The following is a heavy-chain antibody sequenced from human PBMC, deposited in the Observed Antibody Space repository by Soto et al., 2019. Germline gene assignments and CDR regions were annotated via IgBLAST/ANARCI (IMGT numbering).Heavy chain of an antibody. CDR2: ISGSGGST. Sequence: VGSLRLSCAASGFTFSSYAMSWVRQAPGKGLEWVSAISGSGGSTYYADSVKGRFTISRDNSKNTLYLQMNSLRAEDTAVYYCAKDRYCSGGSCYGWINWFDPWGQGTLVTVSS. CDR3: AKDRYCSGGSCYGWINWFDP. J-gene: IGHJ5*02. D-gene: IGHD2-15*01. CDR1: GFTFSSYA. V-gene: IGHV3-23*01.